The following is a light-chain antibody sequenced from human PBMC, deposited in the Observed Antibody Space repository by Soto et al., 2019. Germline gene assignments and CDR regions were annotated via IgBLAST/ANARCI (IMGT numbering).Light chain of an antibody. CDR1: TSNIESHP. Sequence: QSVLTQPPSVSGTPGQRITISCSGSTSNIESHPVNWFQQVPGAAPKLLIKTNNQRPSGVPDRFSGSKSGASASLAINGLQSEDEATYYGATWDDSRNGVFGSGTKVTVL. V-gene: IGLV1-44*01. CDR2: TNN. J-gene: IGLJ1*01. CDR3: ATWDDSRNGV.